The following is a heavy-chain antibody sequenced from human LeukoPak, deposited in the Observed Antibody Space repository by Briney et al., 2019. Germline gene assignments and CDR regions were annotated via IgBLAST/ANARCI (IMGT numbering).Heavy chain of an antibody. CDR2: IYYSGST. CDR3: ARLAVAGP. V-gene: IGHV4-39*01. D-gene: IGHD6-19*01. J-gene: IGHJ5*02. Sequence: KTSETLSLTCTVSGGSISSSSYYWGWIRQPPGKGLEWIGSIYYSGSTYYNPSLKRRVTISVDTSKNQFSLKLSSVTAADTAVYYCARLAVAGPWGQGTLVTVSS. CDR1: GGSISSSSYY.